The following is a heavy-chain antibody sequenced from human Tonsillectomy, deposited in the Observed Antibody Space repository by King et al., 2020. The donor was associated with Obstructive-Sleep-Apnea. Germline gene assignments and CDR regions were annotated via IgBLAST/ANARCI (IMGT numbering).Heavy chain of an antibody. CDR3: ARERRLYGVRYFDY. CDR1: GGSISSYY. D-gene: IGHD4-17*01. V-gene: IGHV4-59*01. Sequence: VQLQESGPGLVKPSETLSLTCTVSGGSISSYYWSWIRQPPGKGLEWIGYIYYSGSTNYNPSLKSRVTISVDTSKNQFSLKLSSVTAADTAVYYCARERRLYGVRYFDYWGQGTLVTVSS. CDR2: IYYSGST. J-gene: IGHJ4*02.